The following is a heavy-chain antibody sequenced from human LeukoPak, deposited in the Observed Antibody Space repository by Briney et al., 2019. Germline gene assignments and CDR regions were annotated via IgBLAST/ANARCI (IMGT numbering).Heavy chain of an antibody. J-gene: IGHJ4*02. D-gene: IGHD2-15*01. CDR3: ARDLRGSEY. V-gene: IGHV4-59*12. CDR1: GGSISSYY. Sequence: SETLSLTCTVSGGSISSYYWSWIRQPPGKGLEWIGYIYYSGSTNYNPSLKSRVTISVDTSKNQFSLKLSSVTAADTAVYYCARDLRGSEYWGQGTLVTVSS. CDR2: IYYSGST.